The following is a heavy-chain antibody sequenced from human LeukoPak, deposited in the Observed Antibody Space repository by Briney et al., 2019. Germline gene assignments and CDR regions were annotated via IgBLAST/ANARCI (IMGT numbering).Heavy chain of an antibody. CDR3: TRDVTVATIRTPLQH. CDR2: IWYDGSNK. D-gene: IGHD5-12*01. V-gene: IGHV3-33*01. Sequence: GGSLRLSCAASGFTFSNYGMHWVRQAPGQGLEWVAVIWYDGSNKYYADSVKGRFTISRDKSNNTMHLQMNSLRAEDTAVYYCTRDVTVATIRTPLQHWGQGTLVTVSS. J-gene: IGHJ1*01. CDR1: GFTFSNYG.